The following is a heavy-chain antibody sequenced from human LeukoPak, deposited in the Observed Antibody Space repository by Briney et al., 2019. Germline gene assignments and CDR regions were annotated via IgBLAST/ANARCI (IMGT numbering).Heavy chain of an antibody. CDR2: IDPSDSYT. V-gene: IGHV5-10-1*01. CDR3: ARQTGGGNYAYYFFLDV. D-gene: IGHD2-8*02. CDR1: GYSFTNYW. Sequence: GESLKISCKGCGYSFTNYWITWVRQMPGQGLEWMGRIDPSDSYTNYSPSFRGQVTISADKSINTAYLQWSSLKASDTAMYYCARQTGGGNYAYYFFLDVWGQGTTVTVSS. J-gene: IGHJ6*02.